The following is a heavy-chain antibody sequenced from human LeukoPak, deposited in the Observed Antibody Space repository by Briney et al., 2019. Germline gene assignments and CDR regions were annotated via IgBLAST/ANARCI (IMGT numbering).Heavy chain of an antibody. CDR1: GFIFNSYE. D-gene: IGHD3-10*02. Sequence: GGSLRLSCVASGFIFNSYEMNWVRQAPGKGLEWVAFISFSGNSIYYADSVKGRFTISRDNAKNSLYLQMGSLRAEDTAVYYCAELGITMIGGVWGKGTTVTISS. CDR3: AELGITMIGGV. J-gene: IGHJ6*04. CDR2: ISFSGNSI. V-gene: IGHV3-48*03.